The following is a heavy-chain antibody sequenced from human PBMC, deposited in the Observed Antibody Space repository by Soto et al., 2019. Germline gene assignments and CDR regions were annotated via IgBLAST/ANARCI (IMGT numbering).Heavy chain of an antibody. J-gene: IGHJ6*02. CDR1: GGSISSSSYY. CDR2: IYYSGST. V-gene: IGHV4-39*01. D-gene: IGHD6-19*01. CDR3: ARHGVAAGASYGMDV. Sequence: QLQLQESGPGLVKPSETLSLTCTVSGGSISSSSYYWGWIRQPPGKGLEWIGSIYYSGSTYYNTSLKSRCTISVDTSKNQLSLKRSSVTAAYTAVYYCARHGVAAGASYGMDVWGQGTTVTVSS.